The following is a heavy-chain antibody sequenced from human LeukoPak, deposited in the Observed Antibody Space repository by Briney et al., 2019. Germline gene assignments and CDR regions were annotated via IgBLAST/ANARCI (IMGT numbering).Heavy chain of an antibody. Sequence: ASVKVSSNASGYTFNDHYIHWMRQHPGHSLDWIGWINPISGGTNYAQKFQGRVAMTRDTSISTAYLDLSGLRSEDTAVYYCARGRLLLDTAMDHAFDIWGQGTMVTVSS. CDR1: GYTFNDHY. J-gene: IGHJ3*02. CDR2: INPISGGT. CDR3: ARGRLLLDTAMDHAFDI. D-gene: IGHD5-18*01. V-gene: IGHV1-2*02.